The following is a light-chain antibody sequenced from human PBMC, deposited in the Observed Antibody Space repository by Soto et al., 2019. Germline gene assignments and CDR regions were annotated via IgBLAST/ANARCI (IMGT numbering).Light chain of an antibody. CDR1: QSITNY. V-gene: IGKV1-39*01. CDR3: QQSYTTPVYS. J-gene: IGKJ2*01. Sequence: DIQMTQSPSSLSASVGGRVTITCRASQSITNYLNWYQQTPGNAPQLLISFASSLQSGVPSRFSGTGSGTDFSLTISSLQPEDFATYFCQQSYTTPVYSFGQGTKVDIK. CDR2: FAS.